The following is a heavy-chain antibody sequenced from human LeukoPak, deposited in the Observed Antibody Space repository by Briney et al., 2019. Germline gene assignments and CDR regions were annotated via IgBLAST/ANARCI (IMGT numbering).Heavy chain of an antibody. CDR2: INPNSGGT. D-gene: IGHD2-15*01. CDR3: ARQGPSIDCSGGSCQYFDY. J-gene: IGHJ4*02. V-gene: IGHV1-2*02. CDR1: GYTFIGYY. Sequence: ASVKVSCKASGYTFIGYYMHWVRQAPGQGLEWMGWINPNSGGTNYAQKFQGRVTMTRDTSISTAYMELSRLRSDDTAVYYCARQGPSIDCSGGSCQYFDYWGQGTLVTVSS.